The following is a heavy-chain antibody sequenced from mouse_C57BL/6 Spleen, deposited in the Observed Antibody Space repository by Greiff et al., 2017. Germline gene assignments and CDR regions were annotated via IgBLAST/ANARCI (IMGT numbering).Heavy chain of an antibody. D-gene: IGHD2-5*01. V-gene: IGHV1-4*01. CDR1: GYTFTSYT. Sequence: VQLQQSGAELARPGASVKMSCKASGYTFTSYTMHWVKQRPGQGLEWIGYINPSSGYTKYNQKFKDKATLTADKSSSTAYMQLSSLTSEDSAVYYCAREGDYSNLYWYCDVWGTGTTVTVSS. J-gene: IGHJ1*03. CDR2: INPSSGYT. CDR3: AREGDYSNLYWYCDV.